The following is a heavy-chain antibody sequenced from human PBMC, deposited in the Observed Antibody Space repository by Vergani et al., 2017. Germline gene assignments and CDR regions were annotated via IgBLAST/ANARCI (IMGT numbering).Heavy chain of an antibody. D-gene: IGHD6-19*01. Sequence: QVQLQESGPGLVKPSGTLSLTCAVSGGSISSSNWWSWVRQPPGKGLEWIGEIYHSGSTNYNPSLKSRVTISVDKSKNQFSLKLSSVTAADTAVYYCARGNEDSSGWPRYYWYFDLWGRGTLVTVSS. CDR3: ARGNEDSSGWPRYYWYFDL. J-gene: IGHJ2*01. V-gene: IGHV4-4*02. CDR1: GGSISSSNW. CDR2: IYHSGST.